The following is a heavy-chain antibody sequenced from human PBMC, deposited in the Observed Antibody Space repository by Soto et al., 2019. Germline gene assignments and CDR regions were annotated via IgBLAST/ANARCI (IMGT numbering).Heavy chain of an antibody. CDR2: ISSSGGIN. CDR3: ARGHYRSGWFDC. Sequence: EVQLVESGGGLVQPGGSLRLSCAASDFVFSNYEMSWVRQAPGKGLESIAYISSSGGINYYADSVKGRFTILRDNSKNSLYLQMNSLKAEDTALYFCARGHYRSGWFDCWGQGTLVTVSS. J-gene: IGHJ4*02. D-gene: IGHD6-19*01. V-gene: IGHV3-48*03. CDR1: DFVFSNYE.